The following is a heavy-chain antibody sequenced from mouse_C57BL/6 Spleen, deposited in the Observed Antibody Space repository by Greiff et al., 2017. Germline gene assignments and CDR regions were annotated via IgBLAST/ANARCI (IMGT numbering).Heavy chain of an antibody. D-gene: IGHD1-1*01. V-gene: IGHV5-12*01. J-gene: IGHJ1*03. CDR2: ISNGGGST. Sequence: EVKVVESGGGLVQPGGSLKLSCAASGFTFSDYYMYWVRQTPEKRLEWVAYISNGGGSTYYPDTVKGRFTISRDNAKNTLYLQMSLLKSEDTAMYYCARGGGSSSWYFDVWGTGTTVTVSS. CDR3: ARGGGSSSWYFDV. CDR1: GFTFSDYY.